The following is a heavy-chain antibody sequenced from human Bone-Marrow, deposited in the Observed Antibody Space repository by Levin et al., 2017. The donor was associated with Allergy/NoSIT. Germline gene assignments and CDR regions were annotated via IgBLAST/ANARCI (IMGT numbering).Heavy chain of an antibody. CDR3: ARAGDWESSVWYGTKDYAMDV. Sequence: SYTLSLTFNFSFFSLNNYFLTWMRQPPGKGLEWIGYIYSTATTSYNPSLKSRVTMSISPSKNQIALKLSSVTAADTAVYYCARAGDWESSVWYGTKDYAMDVWGQGTTVTVSS. V-gene: IGHV4-59*01. CDR2: IYSTATT. J-gene: IGHJ6*02. D-gene: IGHD6-19*01. CDR1: FFSLNNYF.